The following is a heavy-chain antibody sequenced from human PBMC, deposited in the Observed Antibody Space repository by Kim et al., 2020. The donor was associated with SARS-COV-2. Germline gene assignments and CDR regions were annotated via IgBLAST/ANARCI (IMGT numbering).Heavy chain of an antibody. D-gene: IGHD3-22*01. Sequence: SETLSLTCTVSGGSISYYYWTWIRQPPGKGLEWIGYVFDSGSTKYNPSLKSRVTISLGTSKKQFSLQLTSVTAADTAVYYCARGKYYYDGSGNPRFWYFDLWGRGTLVTVSS. V-gene: IGHV4-59*01. J-gene: IGHJ2*01. CDR3: ARGKYYYDGSGNPRFWYFDL. CDR2: VFDSGST. CDR1: GGSISYYY.